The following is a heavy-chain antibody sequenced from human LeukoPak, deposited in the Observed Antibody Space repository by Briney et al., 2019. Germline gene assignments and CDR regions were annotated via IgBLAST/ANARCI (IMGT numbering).Heavy chain of an antibody. J-gene: IGHJ4*02. V-gene: IGHV3-20*04. CDR2: INWNGGST. CDR1: GFSFDDYG. CDR3: AGGDRNGWYFDY. Sequence: GGSLRLSCAASGFSFDDYGMSWVRRAPGKGLEWVSGINWNGGSTGYADSVKGRFTISRDNAKNSLYLHMNSLRAEDTALYYCAGGDRNGWYFDYWGQGTLVTVSS. D-gene: IGHD6-19*01.